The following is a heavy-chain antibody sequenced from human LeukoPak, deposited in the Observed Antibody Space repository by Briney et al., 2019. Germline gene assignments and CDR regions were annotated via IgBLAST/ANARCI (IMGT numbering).Heavy chain of an antibody. CDR3: AREGNGGNSAADY. J-gene: IGHJ4*02. CDR1: GYTFTGYY. V-gene: IGHV1-2*02. D-gene: IGHD4-23*01. Sequence: GASVKVSCKASGYTFTGYYMHWVRQAPGQGLEWMGWINPNSGGTNYAQKFQGRVTMTRDTSISTAYMELSRLRSDDTAVYYCAREGNGGNSAADYWGQGALVTVSS. CDR2: INPNSGGT.